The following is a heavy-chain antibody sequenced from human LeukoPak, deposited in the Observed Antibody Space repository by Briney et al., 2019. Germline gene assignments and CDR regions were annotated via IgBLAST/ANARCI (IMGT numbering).Heavy chain of an antibody. CDR3: AKDPGYGDYQY. CDR1: GFTFSSYA. J-gene: IGHJ4*02. CDR2: ISGSGGST. V-gene: IGHV3-23*01. D-gene: IGHD4-17*01. Sequence: GGSLRLSCAASGFTFSSYAISWVRQAPGKGLEWVSAISGSGGSTYYADSVKGRFTISRDNSKNTLYLQMNSLRAEDTAVYYCAKDPGYGDYQYWGQGTLVTVSS.